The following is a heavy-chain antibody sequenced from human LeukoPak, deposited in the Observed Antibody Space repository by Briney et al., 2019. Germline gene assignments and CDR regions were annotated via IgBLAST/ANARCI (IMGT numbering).Heavy chain of an antibody. D-gene: IGHD6-19*01. CDR3: TKAGIAVPATPDY. CDR2: ISSGGGTT. J-gene: IGHJ4*02. Sequence: GGSLRFSCAASGFTYSNYAMNWVRQAPGKGLGWVSGISSGGGTTYYADSVKGRFIISRDNSKNTLYLQMDSLRAEDTAVYYCTKAGIAVPATPDYWGQGTLVTVSS. CDR1: GFTYSNYA. V-gene: IGHV3-23*01.